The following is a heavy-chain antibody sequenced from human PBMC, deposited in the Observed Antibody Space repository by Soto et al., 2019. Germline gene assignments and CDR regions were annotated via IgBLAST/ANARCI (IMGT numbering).Heavy chain of an antibody. J-gene: IGHJ4*02. CDR3: AIYPIFCSGGTCYSTVGFDY. V-gene: IGHV1-18*01. CDR1: GYTFPSYG. Sequence: ASVKVSCKASGYTFPSYGISWVRQAPGQGLEWMGWISAYNGNTNYAQKHRGRVTMTTDTSTSTAYMELRSLRSDDTAVYYCAIYPIFCSGGTCYSTVGFDYWGQGTLVTVSS. CDR2: ISAYNGNT. D-gene: IGHD2-15*01.